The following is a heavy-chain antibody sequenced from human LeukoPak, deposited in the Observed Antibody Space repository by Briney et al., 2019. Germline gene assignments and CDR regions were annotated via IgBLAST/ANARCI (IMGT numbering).Heavy chain of an antibody. Sequence: GGSLRLSCAASGFTFSSYGMHWARQAPGKGLEWVAFIRYDGSNKYYADSVKGRFTISRDNAKNSLFLQMNSLRAEDTAVYYCARDGSGRVPEMSAPDYWGQGTLVTVSS. D-gene: IGHD3-10*01. CDR3: ARDGSGRVPEMSAPDY. J-gene: IGHJ4*02. V-gene: IGHV3-30*02. CDR1: GFTFSSYG. CDR2: IRYDGSNK.